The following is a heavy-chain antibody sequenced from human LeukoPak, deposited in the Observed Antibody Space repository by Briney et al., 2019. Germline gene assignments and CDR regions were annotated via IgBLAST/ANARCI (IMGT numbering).Heavy chain of an antibody. D-gene: IGHD2-2*02. CDR2: ISAYNGNT. CDR1: GYTFTTYG. CDR3: ARGIHEHLGYGSSTSWYNFDY. J-gene: IGHJ4*02. V-gene: IGHV1-18*01. Sequence: ASVKVSCKASGYTFTTYGISWVRQAPGQGLEWMGWISAYNGNTDYAQKLQGRVTMATDTSTNTAYMELRSLRSDDTAVYYCARGIHEHLGYGSSTSWYNFDYWGQGTLVTVSS.